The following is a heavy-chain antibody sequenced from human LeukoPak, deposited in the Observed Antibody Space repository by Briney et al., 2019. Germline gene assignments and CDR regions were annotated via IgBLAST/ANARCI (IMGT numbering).Heavy chain of an antibody. Sequence: SETLSLTCTVSGGSISSSSYYWGWIRQPPGKGLEWIGSVYYSGSTYYNPSLKSRVTISVDTSKNQFSLKLSSVTAADTAVYYCAMTYTSYYYYGMDVWGQGTTVTVSS. CDR2: VYYSGST. CDR3: AMTYTSYYYYGMDV. D-gene: IGHD1-1*01. J-gene: IGHJ6*02. CDR1: GGSISSSSYY. V-gene: IGHV4-39*07.